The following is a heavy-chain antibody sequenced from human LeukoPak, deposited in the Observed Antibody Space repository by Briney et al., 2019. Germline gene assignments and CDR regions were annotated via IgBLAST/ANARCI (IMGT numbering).Heavy chain of an antibody. V-gene: IGHV3-74*01. Sequence: PGGSLRLSCAASGFSISVHWMHWVRQAPGKGLEWVSFIKTDGTGTTYADSVKGRFIISRDNARNTLYLEVNSLRAEDTAVYYCARDRPHNWFDWGQGTLVSVSS. D-gene: IGHD6-6*01. J-gene: IGHJ5*02. CDR3: ARDRPHNWFD. CDR1: GFSISVHW. CDR2: IKTDGTGT.